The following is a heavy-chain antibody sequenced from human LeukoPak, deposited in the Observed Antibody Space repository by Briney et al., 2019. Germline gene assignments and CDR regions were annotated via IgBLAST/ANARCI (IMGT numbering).Heavy chain of an antibody. CDR1: GGSFSGYY. CDR2: IYTSGST. J-gene: IGHJ4*02. V-gene: IGHV4-4*07. CDR3: ARDQAKGYCSSTSCYPSLGFDY. Sequence: SETLSLTCAVYGGSFSGYYRSWIRQPAGKGLEWIGRIYTSGSTNYNPSLKSRVTMSVDTSKNQFSLKLSSVTAADTAVYYCARDQAKGYCSSTSCYPSLGFDYWGQGTLVTVSS. D-gene: IGHD2-2*01.